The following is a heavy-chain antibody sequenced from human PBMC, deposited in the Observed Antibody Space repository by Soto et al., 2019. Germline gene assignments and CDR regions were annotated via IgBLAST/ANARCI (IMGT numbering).Heavy chain of an antibody. CDR3: ARGTTLSISAYGMDV. J-gene: IGHJ6*02. CDR1: GFTFTSYA. D-gene: IGHD1-7*01. V-gene: IGHV3-30-3*01. CDR2: ISNDGSNY. Sequence: QVQLVESGGGVVQPGRSLRLSCAASGFTFTSYAMHWVRQAPGKGLEWVAVISNDGSNYYYADSVRGRFTISRDNTKNTVVLEMSSRRGEGWGVYYCARGTTLSISAYGMDVWGQGTTVTVSS.